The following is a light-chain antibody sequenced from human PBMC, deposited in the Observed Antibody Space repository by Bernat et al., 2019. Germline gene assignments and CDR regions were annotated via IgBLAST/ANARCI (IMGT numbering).Light chain of an antibody. CDR3: ATWDESLSGRV. J-gene: IGLJ3*02. Sequence: QSVLTQPPSTSGTPGQSVIISCSGTSSNIGSKAEYWYQQVPGTAHKLLIYTNDQRPSGVPDRFSGAKSGTSASLAIMGLRSEDEADYYCATWDESLSGRVFGGGTKLTVL. CDR1: SSNIGSKA. V-gene: IGLV1-47*02. CDR2: TND.